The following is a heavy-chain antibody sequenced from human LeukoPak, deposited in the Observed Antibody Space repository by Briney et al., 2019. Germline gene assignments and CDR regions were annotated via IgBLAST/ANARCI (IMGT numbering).Heavy chain of an antibody. J-gene: IGHJ4*02. D-gene: IGHD4-11*01. CDR2: IYTSGST. CDR3: ASTYSNYHY. Sequence: PSQTLSLTCTVSGGSISSGSYYWSWIRQPAGKGLEWIGRIYTSGSTHYIPTLKSRVTISVDTSKNQFSLKLSSVTAADTAVYYCASTYSNYHYWGQGTLVTVSS. CDR1: GGSISSGSYY. V-gene: IGHV4-61*02.